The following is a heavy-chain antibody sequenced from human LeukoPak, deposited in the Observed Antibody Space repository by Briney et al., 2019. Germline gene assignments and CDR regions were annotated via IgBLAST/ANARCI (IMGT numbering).Heavy chain of an antibody. CDR1: GFTFSSYW. CDR3: AKDTGLIVVKYYFDY. D-gene: IGHD2-21*01. J-gene: IGHJ4*02. Sequence: GGSLRLSCAASGFTFSSYWMHWVRQAPGKGLVWVSRINSDGSSTSYADSVKGRFTISRDNSKNTLYLQMNSLRAEDTAVYYCAKDTGLIVVKYYFDYWGQGTLVTVSS. V-gene: IGHV3-74*01. CDR2: INSDGSST.